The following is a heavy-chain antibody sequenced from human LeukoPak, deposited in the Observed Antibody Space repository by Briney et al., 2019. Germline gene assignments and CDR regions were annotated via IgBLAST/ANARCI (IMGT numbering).Heavy chain of an antibody. J-gene: IGHJ4*02. D-gene: IGHD3-3*01. CDR1: GFTFSRYG. CDR2: ISGSGGST. Sequence: GGSLRLSCAASGFTFSRYGMSWVRQAPGKGLEWVSAISGSGGSTFYADSVKGRFTISRDNSKNTLYLQMNSLRAEDTAVYYCAKGGGGLRFLSPFDYWGQGTLVTVSS. CDR3: AKGGGGLRFLSPFDY. V-gene: IGHV3-23*01.